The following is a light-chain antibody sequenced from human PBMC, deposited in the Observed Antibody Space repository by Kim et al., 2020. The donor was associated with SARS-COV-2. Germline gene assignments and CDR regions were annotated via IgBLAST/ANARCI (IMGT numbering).Light chain of an antibody. CDR2: GAS. J-gene: IGKJ1*01. Sequence: ATLSVSPGERATLSCRASQSVSSHLAWYQQKPGQPPRLLFYGASTRATGIPARFSGSGSGTEFTLTISSLQSEDFAVYYCQHPGTFGQGTKVDIK. V-gene: IGKV3-15*01. CDR1: QSVSSH. CDR3: QHPGT.